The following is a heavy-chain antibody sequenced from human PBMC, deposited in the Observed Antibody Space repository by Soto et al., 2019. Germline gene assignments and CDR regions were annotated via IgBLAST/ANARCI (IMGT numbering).Heavy chain of an antibody. CDR1: GFTFSSYW. V-gene: IGHV3-74*01. CDR2: INTDASGT. J-gene: IGHJ6*04. CDR3: ASGFVSDDMDV. Sequence: EVQLVESGGGLVQPGGSLRLSCAASGFTFSSYWMHWVRQAPGKGLVWVSRINTDASGTSYADSVQGRFTISRDNAKNPLSLKMNSLRAEDRAVYYCASGFVSDDMDVWGKGTTVTVSS. D-gene: IGHD2-15*01.